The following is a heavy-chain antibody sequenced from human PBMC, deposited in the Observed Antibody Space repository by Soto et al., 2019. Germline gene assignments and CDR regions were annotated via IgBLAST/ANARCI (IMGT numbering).Heavy chain of an antibody. J-gene: IGHJ4*02. CDR3: ARDRVQLELSFDY. CDR2: IWYDGSNK. CDR1: GFTFSSYG. V-gene: IGHV3-33*01. D-gene: IGHD1-1*01. Sequence: QVQLVESGGGVVQPGRSLRLSCAASGFTFSSYGMHWVRQAPGKGLEWVAVIWYDGSNKYYADSVKGRFTISRDNSKNKLYLQMNSLRAEDTAVYYCARDRVQLELSFDYWGQGTLVTVSS.